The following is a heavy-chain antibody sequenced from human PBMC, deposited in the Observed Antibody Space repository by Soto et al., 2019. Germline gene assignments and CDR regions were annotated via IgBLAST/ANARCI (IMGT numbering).Heavy chain of an antibody. CDR2: IIPIFGTA. D-gene: IGHD5-18*01. J-gene: IGHJ4*02. CDR3: ARDQGYSYGYFHFDY. V-gene: IGHV1-69*13. Sequence: SVKVSCKASGGTFSSYAISWVRQAPGQGLEWMGGIIPIFGTANYAQKFQGRVTITADESTSTAYMELSSLRSEDTAVYYCARDQGYSYGYFHFDYWGQGTLVTVSS. CDR1: GGTFSSYA.